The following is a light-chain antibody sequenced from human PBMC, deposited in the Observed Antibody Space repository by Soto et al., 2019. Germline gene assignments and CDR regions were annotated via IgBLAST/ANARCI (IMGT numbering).Light chain of an antibody. CDR3: QQYNNWPRT. V-gene: IGKV3-15*01. Sequence: EIVLTQSPGTLSLSPGERAMLSCRASQSVSSNLAWYQQKPGQAPRLLIYGASTRATGIPARFSGSGSGTEFTLTISSLQSEDFAVYYCQQYNNWPRTFGQGTKVDIK. CDR2: GAS. J-gene: IGKJ1*01. CDR1: QSVSSN.